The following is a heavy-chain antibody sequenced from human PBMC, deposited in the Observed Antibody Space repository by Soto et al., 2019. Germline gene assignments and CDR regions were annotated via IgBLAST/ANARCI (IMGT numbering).Heavy chain of an antibody. Sequence: QVQLVQSGAEVKKPGSSVKVSCKASGGTFSSYTISWVRQAPGQGLEGMGRIIPILGIANYAQKFQGRVTITADKSTSTAYMELSSLRSEDTAVYYCARDLGPTCSGGSCYFGWFDPWGQGTLVTVSS. CDR1: GGTFSSYT. D-gene: IGHD2-15*01. CDR2: IIPILGIA. V-gene: IGHV1-69*08. CDR3: ARDLGPTCSGGSCYFGWFDP. J-gene: IGHJ5*02.